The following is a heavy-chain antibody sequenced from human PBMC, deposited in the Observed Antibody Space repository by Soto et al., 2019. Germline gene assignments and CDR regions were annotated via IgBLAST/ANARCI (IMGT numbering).Heavy chain of an antibody. V-gene: IGHV4-4*07. CDR2: IYTTRSP. Sequence: PSETLSLTCTVSGDSVSKYYWNWIRQPAGKGLEWIGRIYTTRSPNYNPSLKSRVTMSVDTSKNQFSLKLNLRSVTAADTAVYYCARSPAYGDYANLDTWGQGTLVTVSS. CDR1: GDSVSKYY. D-gene: IGHD4-17*01. CDR3: ARSPAYGDYANLDT. J-gene: IGHJ5*02.